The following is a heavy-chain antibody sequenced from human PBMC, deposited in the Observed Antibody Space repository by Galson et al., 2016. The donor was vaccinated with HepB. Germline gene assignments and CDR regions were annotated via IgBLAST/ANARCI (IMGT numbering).Heavy chain of an antibody. Sequence: SETLSLTCPVSGGPISGHYWTWIRQPPGRGLEWIGYLFYTGNTKYNPSLQSRVTISPATSKNHISLTLTSVTAADPAVYYCARVSQFDLNWFDPWGQGTLISVSA. J-gene: IGHJ5*02. D-gene: IGHD3-3*01. V-gene: IGHV4-59*11. CDR2: LFYTGNT. CDR3: ARVSQFDLNWFDP. CDR1: GGPISGHY.